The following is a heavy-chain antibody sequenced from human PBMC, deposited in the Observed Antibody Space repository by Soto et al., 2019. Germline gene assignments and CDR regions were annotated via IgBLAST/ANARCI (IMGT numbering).Heavy chain of an antibody. CDR1: GFTFSDYY. CDR3: ARTPDCTNGVCSAGFDY. Sequence: QVQLVESGGGLVKPGGSPRLSCAASGFTFSDYYMSWIRQAPGKGLEWVSYISSSSSYTNYADSVKGRFTISRDNAKNSLYLQMNSLRAEDTAVYYCARTPDCTNGVCSAGFDYWGQGTLVTVSS. V-gene: IGHV3-11*06. D-gene: IGHD2-8*01. J-gene: IGHJ4*02. CDR2: ISSSSSYT.